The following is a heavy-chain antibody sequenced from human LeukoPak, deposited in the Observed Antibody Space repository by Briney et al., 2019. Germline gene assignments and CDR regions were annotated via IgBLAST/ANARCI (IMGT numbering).Heavy chain of an antibody. CDR3: ARLNPWFDP. CDR2: IIPIFGTA. Sequence: PRASVKVFCKASGGTFSSYAISWVRQAPGQGLVWMGGIIPIFGTANYAQKFQGRVTITTDESTSTAYMELSSLRSEDTAVYYCARLNPWFDPWGQGTLVTVSS. J-gene: IGHJ5*02. CDR1: GGTFSSYA. V-gene: IGHV1-69*05.